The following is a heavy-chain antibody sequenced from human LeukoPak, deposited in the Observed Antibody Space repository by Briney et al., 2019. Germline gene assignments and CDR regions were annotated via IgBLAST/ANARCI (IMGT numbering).Heavy chain of an antibody. CDR2: INGDGTST. CDR3: ARDRDYGAPDY. J-gene: IGHJ4*02. D-gene: IGHD4-17*01. Sequence: PLRSLRLSCAASRFTLSTYWMHSVRHAPGKGLVWVSRINGDGTSTSTTYADSVKGPFTISRDNAKNTLYLHMNTLRAEDTAVYYCARDRDYGAPDYWGQGTLVTVSS. CDR1: RFTLSTYW. V-gene: IGHV3-74*01.